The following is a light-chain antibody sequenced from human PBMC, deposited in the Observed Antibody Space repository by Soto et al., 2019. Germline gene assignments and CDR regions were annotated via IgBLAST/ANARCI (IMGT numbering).Light chain of an antibody. J-gene: IGKJ5*01. CDR1: QSVSSY. CDR3: QQRSNWPS. Sequence: EIVLTQSPATLSLSPGERATLSCRASQSVSSYLAWYQQKPGQAPRLLIYDASNRATGIPARFSGSGSGTDFTLTNSSLEPEYFAVYYCQQRSNWPSFGQGTRLEIK. V-gene: IGKV3-11*01. CDR2: DAS.